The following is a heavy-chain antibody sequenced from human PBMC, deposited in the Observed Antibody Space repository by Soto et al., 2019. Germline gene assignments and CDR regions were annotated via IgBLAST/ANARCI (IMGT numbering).Heavy chain of an antibody. V-gene: IGHV3-74*01. CDR1: GFTFAKYW. CDR3: GRQAALWEKVDF. Sequence: GGSLRLSCVVSGFTFAKYWMHWVRQAPGKGLVWVARIETDGTTQTYADSVEGRFTISRDNAKNTLFLHMNSLRAEDTAVYYCGRQAALWEKVDFRGHGTPVTVSS. D-gene: IGHD3-10*01. CDR2: IETDGTTQ. J-gene: IGHJ1*01.